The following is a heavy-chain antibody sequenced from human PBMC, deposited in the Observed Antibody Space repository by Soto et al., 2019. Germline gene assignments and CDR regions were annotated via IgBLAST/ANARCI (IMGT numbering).Heavy chain of an antibody. CDR3: AHSSTYDYIWGSYRYPLFDY. Sequence: QITLKESGPTLVKPTQTLTLTCTFSGFSLSTSGLGVGWIRQPPGKALEWLALIYWDDDKRYSPSLKIRLTITKDTSKNQVVLTMTNMDPVDTATYYCAHSSTYDYIWGSYRYPLFDYWGQGTLVTVSS. CDR2: IYWDDDK. V-gene: IGHV2-5*02. D-gene: IGHD3-16*02. CDR1: GFSLSTSGLG. J-gene: IGHJ4*02.